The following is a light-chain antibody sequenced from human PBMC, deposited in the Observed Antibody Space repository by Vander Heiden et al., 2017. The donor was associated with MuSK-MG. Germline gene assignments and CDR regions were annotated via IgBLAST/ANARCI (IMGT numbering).Light chain of an antibody. Sequence: SSELTQAPAVSVALGQTVRITCQGDSLRSYYASWYQQKPGPAPVLVIYGKNNRPAGIPDRFSGSSSGNTASLTITGAQAEEEADYYCNSRDSSGNHLVFGGGTKLTVL. J-gene: IGLJ2*01. CDR2: GKN. CDR3: NSRDSSGNHLV. V-gene: IGLV3-19*01. CDR1: SLRSYY.